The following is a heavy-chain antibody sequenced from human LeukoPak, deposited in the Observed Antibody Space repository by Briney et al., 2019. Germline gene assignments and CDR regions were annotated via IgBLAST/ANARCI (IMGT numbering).Heavy chain of an antibody. CDR3: ARDSGSTSFDY. CDR1: GFTFSSYS. J-gene: IGHJ4*02. D-gene: IGHD1-26*01. CDR2: ISSSSSYI. V-gene: IGHV3-21*01. Sequence: PGGSLRLSCAASGFTFSSYSMNWVRQAPGKGLEWVSSISSSSSYIYYADSVKGRFTISRDNAENSLYLQMDSLRAEDTAVYYCARDSGSTSFDYWGQGTLVTVSS.